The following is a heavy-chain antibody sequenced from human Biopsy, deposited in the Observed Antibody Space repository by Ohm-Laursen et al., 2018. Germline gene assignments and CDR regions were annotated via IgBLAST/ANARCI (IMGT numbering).Heavy chain of an antibody. D-gene: IGHD3-10*01. CDR1: GFSLYNTRVG. J-gene: IGHJ6*02. V-gene: IGHV2-5*02. Sequence: TQTLTLTCTFSGFSLYNTRVGVGWIRQPPGKALEWLALIYWDETERYSPSLQSRLTITEDTSKNQVVLKMTNMEPEDTATYYCVHRQGVGFREFRHNYYGLDVWGQGTTVTVSS. CDR2: IYWDETE. CDR3: VHRQGVGFREFRHNYYGLDV.